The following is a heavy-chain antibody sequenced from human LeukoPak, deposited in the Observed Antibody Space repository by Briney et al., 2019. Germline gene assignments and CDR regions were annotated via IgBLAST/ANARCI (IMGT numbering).Heavy chain of an antibody. V-gene: IGHV3-23*01. Sequence: GGSLRLSCAASGFTFSSYAMSWVRQAPWKGLEWVSAISGSGGSTYYADSVKGRFTISRDNSKNTLYLQMNSLRAEDTAVYYCAKDSHYDILTAYYYGMDVWGQGTTVTVSS. CDR1: GFTFSSYA. CDR2: ISGSGGST. D-gene: IGHD3-9*01. CDR3: AKDSHYDILTAYYYGMDV. J-gene: IGHJ6*02.